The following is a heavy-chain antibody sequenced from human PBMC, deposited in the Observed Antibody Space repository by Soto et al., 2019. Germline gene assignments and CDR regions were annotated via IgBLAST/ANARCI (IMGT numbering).Heavy chain of an antibody. CDR1: GFTFSSYW. D-gene: IGHD1-7*01. Sequence: EVQLVESGGGLVQPGGSLRLSCAASGFTFSSYWMSWVRQAPGKGLEWVADRKQDGSDKYYVDTVKDRFTISRDNAKNYLYLQKNSLRAEDTAVYYCARGLNWTYRACDIWGQGTMVTVSA. J-gene: IGHJ3*02. V-gene: IGHV3-7*03. CDR3: ARGLNWTYRACDI. CDR2: RKQDGSDK.